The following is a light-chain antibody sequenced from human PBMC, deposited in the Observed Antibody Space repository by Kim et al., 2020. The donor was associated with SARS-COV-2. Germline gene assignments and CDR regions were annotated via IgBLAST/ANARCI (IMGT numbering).Light chain of an antibody. CDR2: GKN. CDR3: NSRDNNDNVL. V-gene: IGLV3-19*01. J-gene: IGLJ2*01. CDR1: SLRTYY. Sequence: VALGQKDRITCQGDSLRTYYTTWFQQKPGQAPIVVFYGKNNRPSGIPDRFSGSSSGNTASLTITATQAGDEADYYCNSRDNNDNVLFGGGTQLTVL.